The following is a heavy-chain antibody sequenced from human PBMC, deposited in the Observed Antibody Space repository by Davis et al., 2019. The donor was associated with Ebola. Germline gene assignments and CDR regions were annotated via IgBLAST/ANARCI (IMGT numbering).Heavy chain of an antibody. Sequence: ASVKVSCKATGYTFTSYGISWVRQAPGQGLEWMGWISAYNGNTNYAQKLQGRVTMTTDTSTSTAYMELRSLRSDDTAVYYCARDFAGYCSGGSCYSGWFDPWGQGTLVTVSS. J-gene: IGHJ5*02. CDR2: ISAYNGNT. V-gene: IGHV1-18*01. CDR3: ARDFAGYCSGGSCYSGWFDP. D-gene: IGHD2-15*01. CDR1: GYTFTSYG.